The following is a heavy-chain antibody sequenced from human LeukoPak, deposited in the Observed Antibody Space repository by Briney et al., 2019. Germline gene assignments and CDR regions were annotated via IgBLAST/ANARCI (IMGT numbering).Heavy chain of an antibody. V-gene: IGHV3-23*01. CDR2: ISSRGDDT. CDR1: GFTFSTLA. D-gene: IGHD2-21*02. J-gene: IGHJ4*02. CDR3: AKHRRSTLVTAYFDS. Sequence: GGSLRLSCTASGFTFSTLAMSCVRQAPGKGLEWVSSISSRGDDTSYADSVKGRFTISRDNSKNTLYLQLNSLRVDDAAIYYCAKHRRSTLVTAYFDSWGQGTLVTVSS.